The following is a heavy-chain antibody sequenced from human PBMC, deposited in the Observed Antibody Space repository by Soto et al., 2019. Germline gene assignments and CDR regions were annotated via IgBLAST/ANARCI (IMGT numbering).Heavy chain of an antibody. J-gene: IGHJ4*02. V-gene: IGHV3-74*01. CDR1: GFTFSSYW. Sequence: GGSLRLSCAASGFTFSSYWMHWVRQAPGKGLVWVSRINSDGSSTSYADSVKGRFTISRDNAKDTLYLQMNSLRAEDTAVYYCARVTGYSSSPVDYWGQGTLVTVSS. CDR2: INSDGSST. D-gene: IGHD6-13*01. CDR3: ARVTGYSSSPVDY.